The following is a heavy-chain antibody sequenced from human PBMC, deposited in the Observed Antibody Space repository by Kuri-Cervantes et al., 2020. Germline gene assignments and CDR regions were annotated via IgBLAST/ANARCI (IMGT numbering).Heavy chain of an antibody. D-gene: IGHD5-18*01. CDR2: ISSSSSYI. J-gene: IGHJ6*02. CDR3: ASRGYSYGYDYYYGMDV. Sequence: LSLTCVASGFTFSSYSMNWVRQAPGKGLEWVSSISSSSSYIYYADSVKGRFTISRDNAKNSLYLQMNSLRAEDTAVYYCASRGYSYGYDYYYGMDVWGQGTTVTVSS. CDR1: GFTFSSYS. V-gene: IGHV3-21*04.